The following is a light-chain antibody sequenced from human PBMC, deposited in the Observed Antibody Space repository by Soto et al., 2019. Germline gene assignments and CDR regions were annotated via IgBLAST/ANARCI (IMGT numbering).Light chain of an antibody. V-gene: IGKV3-20*01. Sequence: ELISTQSPATLSLSPGELAPLSGRASQSFNNYLTWYQQKPGQAPRLLIYDASTRATGIPARFSGSGSGTEFTLTISRLEPEDFAVYYCQQYGSSLWTFGQGTKVDIK. CDR1: QSFNNY. J-gene: IGKJ1*01. CDR3: QQYGSSLWT. CDR2: DAS.